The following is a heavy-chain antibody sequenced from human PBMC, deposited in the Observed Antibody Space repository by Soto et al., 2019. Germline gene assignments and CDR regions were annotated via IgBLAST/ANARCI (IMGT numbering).Heavy chain of an antibody. Sequence: LSLTCAVSGYSISSGYYWGWIRQPPGKGLEWIGSIYHSGSTYYNPSLKSRVTISVDTSKNQFSLKLSSVTAADTAVYYCARERAARPNYYYGMDVWGQGTTVTVSS. CDR2: IYHSGST. V-gene: IGHV4-38-2*02. D-gene: IGHD6-6*01. CDR3: ARERAARPNYYYGMDV. CDR1: GYSISSGYY. J-gene: IGHJ6*02.